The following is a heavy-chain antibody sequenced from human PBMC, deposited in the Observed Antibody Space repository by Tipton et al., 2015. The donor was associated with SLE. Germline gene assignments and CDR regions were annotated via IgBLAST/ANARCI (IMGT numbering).Heavy chain of an antibody. CDR1: GGTFGSYG. J-gene: IGHJ4*02. CDR2: IIPFFGTT. V-gene: IGHV1-69*01. CDR3: ATPEIDY. Sequence: QLVQSGAEVKKPGSSVKVSCKTSGGTFGSYGISWVRQAPGQGLEWMGDIIPFFGTTHYAQKFQDRVTISADESTSTAYMELISLKSDDTAVYYCATPEIDYWGQGTLVTVSS.